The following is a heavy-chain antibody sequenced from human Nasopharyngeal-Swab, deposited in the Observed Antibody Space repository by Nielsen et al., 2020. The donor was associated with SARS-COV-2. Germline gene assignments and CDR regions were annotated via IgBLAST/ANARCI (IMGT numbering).Heavy chain of an antibody. Sequence: ASVKVSCKASGYTFTGYFLHWVRQAPGQGLEWIGRISPNSGGTNYAQKFQGRVTMTSDTSISTAYMELSSLRSDDTAVYYCASPYSNGVCYSRAGFDSWGQGSLVTVSS. D-gene: IGHD2-8*01. CDR3: ASPYSNGVCYSRAGFDS. J-gene: IGHJ4*02. CDR2: ISPNSGGT. V-gene: IGHV1-2*06. CDR1: GYTFTGYF.